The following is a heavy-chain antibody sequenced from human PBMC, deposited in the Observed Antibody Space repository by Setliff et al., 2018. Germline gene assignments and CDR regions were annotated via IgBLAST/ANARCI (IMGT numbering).Heavy chain of an antibody. D-gene: IGHD2-2*01. CDR2: VPKGGTP. CDR3: AICRYQVPYNY. CDR1: GGSISSSSYF. J-gene: IGHJ4*02. Sequence: PSETLSLTCTVSGGSISSSSYFWGWIRQPPGKGLEWIVSVPKGGTPKYNGSLKSRVTISGDTSKNQFSLRLSSVTAADTAVYYCAICRYQVPYNYWGQGSLVTVSS. V-gene: IGHV4-39*01.